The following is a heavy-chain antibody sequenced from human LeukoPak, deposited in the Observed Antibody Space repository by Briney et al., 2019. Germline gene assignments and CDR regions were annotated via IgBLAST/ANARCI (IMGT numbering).Heavy chain of an antibody. CDR3: ARDKGPHGGY. CDR1: GCTVSGRY. V-gene: IGHV3-53*01. Sequence: GGSLRLSCAGSGCTVSGRYRRWGRQGPGKGLGWVSVIYSGGSTYDADSVKGRFTISRDNSKNTVYLQMNSLRAEATALYYCARDKGPHGGYWGQGTLVTVSS. J-gene: IGHJ4*02. CDR2: IYSGGST. D-gene: IGHD3-10*01.